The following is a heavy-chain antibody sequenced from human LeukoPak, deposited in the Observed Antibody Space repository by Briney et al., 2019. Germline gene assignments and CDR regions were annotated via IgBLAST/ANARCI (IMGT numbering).Heavy chain of an antibody. D-gene: IGHD3-10*01. CDR3: ARDKFGEAFDI. CDR1: GGSISSSSYY. CDR2: IYTSGST. J-gene: IGHJ3*02. V-gene: IGHV4-39*07. Sequence: SETLSLTCTVSGGSISSSSYYWGWTRQPPGKGLEWIGRIYTSGSTNYNPSLKSRVTMSVDTSKNQFSLKLSSVTAADTAVYYCARDKFGEAFDIWGQGTMVTVSS.